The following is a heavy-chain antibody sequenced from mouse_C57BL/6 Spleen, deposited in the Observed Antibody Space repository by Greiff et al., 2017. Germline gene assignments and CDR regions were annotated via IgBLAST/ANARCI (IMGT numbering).Heavy chain of an antibody. V-gene: IGHV5-9*01. Sequence: EVKVVESGGGLVKPGGSLKLSCAASGFTFSSYTMSWVRQTPEKRLEWVATISGGGGNTYYPDSVKGRFTISRDNAKNTLYLQMSSLRSEDTALYYCATLLVYYFDYWGQGTTLTVSS. D-gene: IGHD1-1*02. CDR2: ISGGGGNT. CDR3: ATLLVYYFDY. CDR1: GFTFSSYT. J-gene: IGHJ2*01.